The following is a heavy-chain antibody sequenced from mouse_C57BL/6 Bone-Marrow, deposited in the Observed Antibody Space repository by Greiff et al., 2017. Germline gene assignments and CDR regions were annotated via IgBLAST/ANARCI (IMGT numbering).Heavy chain of an antibody. V-gene: IGHV1-59*01. CDR3: ASSYYYGSTSDY. D-gene: IGHD1-1*01. J-gene: IGHJ2*01. Sequence: QVQLQQPGAELVRPGTSVKLSCKASGYTFTSYWMHWVQQRPGQGLEWIGVIDPSDSYTNSNQKFKGKATLTVDTSSRTAYMQLSSLTSEDSAVYYCASSYYYGSTSDYWGQGTTLTVSS. CDR1: GYTFTSYW. CDR2: IDPSDSYT.